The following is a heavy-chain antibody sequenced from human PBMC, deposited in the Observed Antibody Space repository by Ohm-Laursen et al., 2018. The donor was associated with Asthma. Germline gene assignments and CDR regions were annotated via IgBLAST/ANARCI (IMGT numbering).Heavy chain of an antibody. J-gene: IGHJ6*02. CDR2: ISYDGSNK. D-gene: IGHD1-26*01. Sequence: SLRLSCAASGFTFSSYGMHWVRQAPGKGLEWVAVISYDGSNKYYADSVKGRFTIPRDNSKNTLYLQMNSLRAEDTAVYYCARVVGANYYYYGMDVWGQGTTVTVSS. V-gene: IGHV3-30*03. CDR1: GFTFSSYG. CDR3: ARVVGANYYYYGMDV.